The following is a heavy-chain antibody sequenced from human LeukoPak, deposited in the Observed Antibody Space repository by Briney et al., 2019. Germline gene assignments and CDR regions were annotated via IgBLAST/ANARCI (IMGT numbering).Heavy chain of an antibody. CDR2: IYYNGST. V-gene: IGHV4-59*08. J-gene: IGHJ6*03. CDR1: GGSISSYY. Sequence: PSETLSLTCTVSGGSISSYYWSWIRQPPGKGLEWIGYIYYNGSTNYNPSLKSRVTISVDTSKNQFSLKLSSVTAADTAVYYCARHSGYSYGYAYYYYYMDVWGKGTTVTVSS. CDR3: ARHSGYSYGYAYYYYYMDV. D-gene: IGHD5-18*01.